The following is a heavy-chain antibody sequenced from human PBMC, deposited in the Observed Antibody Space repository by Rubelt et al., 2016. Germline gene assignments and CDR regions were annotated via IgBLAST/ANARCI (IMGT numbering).Heavy chain of an antibody. J-gene: IGHJ6*02. CDR3: ARLRRDSSGFAGMDV. Sequence: GKGLEWIGEINHSGSTNYNPSLKSRVTISVDTSKNQFSLKLSSVTAADTAVYYCARLRRDSSGFAGMDVWGQGTTVTVSS. CDR2: INHSGST. D-gene: IGHD3-22*01. V-gene: IGHV4-34*01.